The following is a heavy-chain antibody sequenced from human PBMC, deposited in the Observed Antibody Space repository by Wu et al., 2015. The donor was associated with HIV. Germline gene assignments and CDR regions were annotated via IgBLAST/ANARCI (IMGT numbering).Heavy chain of an antibody. J-gene: IGHJ4*02. CDR1: GGTFSSYA. V-gene: IGHV1-69*05. CDR2: IIPIFGTA. CDR3: ARSAAGELPTSPFDY. Sequence: QVQLVQSGAEVKKPGSSVKVSCKASGGTFSSYAISWVRQAPGQELEWMGGIIPIFGTANYAQKFQGRVTITTDESTSTAYMELSSLRSEDTAVYYCARSAAGELPTSPFDYWGQGTLVTVSS. D-gene: IGHD3-10*01.